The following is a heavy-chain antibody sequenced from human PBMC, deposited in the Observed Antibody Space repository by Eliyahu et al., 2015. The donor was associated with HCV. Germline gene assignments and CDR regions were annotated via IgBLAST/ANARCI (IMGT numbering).Heavy chain of an antibody. Sequence: EVQLLESGGGLVQPGGSLRLSCAASGFTFSSYAMSWVPPGPGEGVGGVSAISGSGGSTYYADSVKGRFTISRDNSKNTLYLQMNSLRAEDTAVYYCAKDRFPYGDATYFDYWGQGTLVTVSS. J-gene: IGHJ4*02. CDR3: AKDRFPYGDATYFDY. D-gene: IGHD4-17*01. CDR1: GFTFSSYA. CDR2: ISGSGGST. V-gene: IGHV3-23*01.